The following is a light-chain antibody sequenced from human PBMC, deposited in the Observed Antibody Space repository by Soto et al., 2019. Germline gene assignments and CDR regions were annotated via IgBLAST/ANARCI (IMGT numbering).Light chain of an antibody. CDR2: AAS. CDR3: QQTHNPPLT. J-gene: IGKJ1*01. V-gene: IGKV1-39*01. Sequence: DIQMTQSPSSLSAALGDGVTITSRASQNINNFLNWYQQKPGKAPKLLMYAASSLPSGVPSRFSGSGSGTDFTLTISSLQPEDFATYCCQQTHNPPLTFGQGTKVDI. CDR1: QNINNF.